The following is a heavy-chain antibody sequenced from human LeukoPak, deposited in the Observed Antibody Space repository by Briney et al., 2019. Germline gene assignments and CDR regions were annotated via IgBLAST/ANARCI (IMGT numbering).Heavy chain of an antibody. CDR2: IKSKTDGGTT. Sequence: GGSLRLSCAASGFTFSNAWRSWVRQAPGKGLEWVGRIKSKTDGGTTDYAAPVKGRFTISRDDSKNTLYLQMHSLKTEDTAVYYCTTVSAGVYSKKGYYYYYMDVWGKGTTVTVSS. V-gene: IGHV3-15*01. D-gene: IGHD4-11*01. CDR3: TTVSAGVYSKKGYYYYYMDV. J-gene: IGHJ6*03. CDR1: GFTFSNAW.